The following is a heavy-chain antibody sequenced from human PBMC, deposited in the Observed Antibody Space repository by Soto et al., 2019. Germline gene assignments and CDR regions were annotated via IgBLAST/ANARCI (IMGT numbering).Heavy chain of an antibody. CDR2: IYYSGST. CDR3: ATSDILTGYYKNGLDY. Sequence: SETLSLTCTVSGGSISSSSYYWGWIRQPPGKGLEWIGSIYYSGSTYYNPSLKSRVTISVDTSKNQFSLKLSSVTAADTAVYYCATSDILTGYYKNGLDYWGQGALVT. D-gene: IGHD3-9*01. J-gene: IGHJ4*02. V-gene: IGHV4-39*01. CDR1: GGSISSSSYY.